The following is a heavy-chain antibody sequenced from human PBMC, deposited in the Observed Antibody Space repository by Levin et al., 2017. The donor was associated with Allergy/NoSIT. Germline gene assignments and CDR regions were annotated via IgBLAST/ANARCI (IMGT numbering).Heavy chain of an antibody. CDR3: ARDEMVHEIQYYYGMDV. D-gene: IGHD2-8*01. V-gene: IGHV4-39*07. J-gene: IGHJ6*02. CDR1: GGSISTSSYY. Sequence: TSETLSLTCTVSGGSISTSSYYWGWIHQPPGKGLEWIGNIYHSGSTYYTPSLRSRVTISVDTSKNQFSLRVNSVTAADTAVYYCARDEMVHEIQYYYGMDVWGQGTTVTVSS. CDR2: IYHSGST.